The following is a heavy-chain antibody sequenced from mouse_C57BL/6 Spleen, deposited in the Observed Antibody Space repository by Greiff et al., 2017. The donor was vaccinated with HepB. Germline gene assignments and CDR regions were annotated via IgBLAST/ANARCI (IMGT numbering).Heavy chain of an antibody. Sequence: QVQLQQPGAELVRPGTSVKLSCKASGYTFTSYWMHWVKQRPGQGLEWIGVIDPSDSYTNYNQKFKGKATLTVDTSSSTAYMQLSSLTSEDSAVYYCARFPITTVVATEFYYFDYWGQGTTLTVSS. CDR1: GYTFTSYW. D-gene: IGHD1-1*01. CDR2: IDPSDSYT. CDR3: ARFPITTVVATEFYYFDY. V-gene: IGHV1-59*01. J-gene: IGHJ2*01.